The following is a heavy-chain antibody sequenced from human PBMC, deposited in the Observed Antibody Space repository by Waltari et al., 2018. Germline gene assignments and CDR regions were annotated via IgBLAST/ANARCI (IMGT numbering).Heavy chain of an antibody. J-gene: IGHJ4*02. Sequence: QLQLQESGPGLVKPSETLSLTCTVSGGSISSSSYYWGWIRQPPGKGLEWIGSIYYSGSTYYNPSLKSRVTISVDTSKNQFSLKLSSVTAADTAVYYCARGQGTMVQGVIRVDYWGQGTLVTVSS. CDR2: IYYSGST. D-gene: IGHD3-10*01. CDR1: GGSISSSSYY. CDR3: ARGQGTMVQGVIRVDY. V-gene: IGHV4-39*07.